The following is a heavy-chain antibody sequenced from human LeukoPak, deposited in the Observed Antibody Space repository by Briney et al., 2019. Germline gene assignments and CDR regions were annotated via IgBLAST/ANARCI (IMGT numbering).Heavy chain of an antibody. CDR1: GGTFSSYA. D-gene: IGHD5-24*01. J-gene: IGHJ4*02. Sequence: ASVKISCKASGGTFSSYAISWVRQAPGQGLEWMGRIIPIFGIANYAQKFQGRVTITVDKSTSTAYIELSSLRSEDTAVYYCARTRRDGYSPFDYWGQGTLVTVSS. CDR3: ARTRRDGYSPFDY. V-gene: IGHV1-69*04. CDR2: IIPIFGIA.